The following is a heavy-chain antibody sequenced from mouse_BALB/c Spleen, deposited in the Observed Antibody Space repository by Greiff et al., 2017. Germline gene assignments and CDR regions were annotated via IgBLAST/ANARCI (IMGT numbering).Heavy chain of an antibody. CDR3: ASRSTMITTFAC. J-gene: IGHJ3*01. Sequence: QVQLQQSGAELAKPGASVKMSCKASGYTFTSYWMHWVKQRPGQGLEWIGYINPSTGYTEYNQKFKDKATLTADKSSSTAYMQLSSLTSEDSAVYCCASRSTMITTFACWGQGSLVTVSA. D-gene: IGHD2-4*01. V-gene: IGHV1-7*01. CDR1: GYTFTSYW. CDR2: INPSTGYT.